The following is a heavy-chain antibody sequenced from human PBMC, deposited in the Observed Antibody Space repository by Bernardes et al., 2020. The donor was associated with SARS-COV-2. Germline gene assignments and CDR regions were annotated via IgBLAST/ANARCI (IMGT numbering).Heavy chain of an antibody. CDR2: ISGDGGST. CDR3: AKDGNSDDYGDSYYFDY. D-gene: IGHD4-17*01. Sequence: GGSLRLSCAASGFTFDDYAMHWVRQAPGKGLEWVSLISGDGGSTYYADSVKGRFTISRDNSKNSLYLQMNSLRTEDTALYYCAKDGNSDDYGDSYYFDYWGQGTLVTVSS. CDR1: GFTFDDYA. V-gene: IGHV3-43*02. J-gene: IGHJ4*02.